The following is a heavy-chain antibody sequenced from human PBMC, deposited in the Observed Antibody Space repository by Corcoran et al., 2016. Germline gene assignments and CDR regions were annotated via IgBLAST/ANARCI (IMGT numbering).Heavy chain of an antibody. V-gene: IGHV3-53*01. D-gene: IGHD5-18*01. J-gene: IGHJ4*02. CDR1: GFTVSSNY. CDR2: IYNSGST. CDR3: ARSGYTYGLYFDY. Sequence: EVQLVESGGGLIQPGGSLRLSCAASGFTVSSNYMNWVRQAPGKGLEWVSVIYNSGSTYYADSVKGRFTISRDNSKNKLYLQMNSLRAEDTALYYCARSGYTYGLYFDYWGQGTLVTVSS.